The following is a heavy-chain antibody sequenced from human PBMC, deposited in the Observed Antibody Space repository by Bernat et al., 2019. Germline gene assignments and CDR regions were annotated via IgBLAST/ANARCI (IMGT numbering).Heavy chain of an antibody. CDR3: TSEGTLWGGDQSYYYDYCMDV. CDR2: IRSKAYGGTK. V-gene: IGHV3-49*04. Sequence: EVQLVESGGGLVQPGRSLRLSCPASGFTFGVYAMSWVRQAPGKGLEWVGFIRSKAYGGTKKIARGVKGRFTNPRDGSKSNPLLEKNDLKTWGQNVYLWTSEGTLWGGDQSYYYDYCMDVWGKGTTVTVSS. CDR1: GFTFGVYA. D-gene: IGHD3-16*02. J-gene: IGHJ6*03.